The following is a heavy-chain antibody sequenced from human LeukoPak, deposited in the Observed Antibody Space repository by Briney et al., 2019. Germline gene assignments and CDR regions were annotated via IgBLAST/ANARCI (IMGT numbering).Heavy chain of an antibody. J-gene: IGHJ4*02. CDR3: AREGYYGSGSPPSLYFDY. Sequence: GGSLRLSYAASGFTFRNYVIHWVRQAPGKGLEWVAVTSSDLNVKLYADSVKGQFTISRDNSRSTLYLQMNSLRPEDTAIYYCAREGYYGSGSPPSLYFDYWGQGTLVTVSS. D-gene: IGHD3-10*01. V-gene: IGHV3-30-3*01. CDR2: TSSDLNVK. CDR1: GFTFRNYV.